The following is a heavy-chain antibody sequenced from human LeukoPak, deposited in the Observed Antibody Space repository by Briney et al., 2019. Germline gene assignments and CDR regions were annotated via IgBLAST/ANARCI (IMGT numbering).Heavy chain of an antibody. CDR3: ASTSIAVAGTFGTASYYYGMDV. Sequence: GGSLRLSCAASGFTFSDYYMSWIRQAPGKELEWVSYISSSGSTIYYADSVKGRFTISRDNAKNSLYLQMNSLRAEDTAVYYCASTSIAVAGTFGTASYYYGMDVWGQGTTVTVSS. V-gene: IGHV3-11*01. D-gene: IGHD6-19*01. J-gene: IGHJ6*02. CDR1: GFTFSDYY. CDR2: ISSSGSTI.